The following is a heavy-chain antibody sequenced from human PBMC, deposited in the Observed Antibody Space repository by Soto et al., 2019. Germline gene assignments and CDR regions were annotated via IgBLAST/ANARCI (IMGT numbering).Heavy chain of an antibody. Sequence: EVQLLESGGGLVQPGGSLRLSCTASGFTFSSYAMSWVRQAPGKGLEWVSAISGSGGSTYYADSVKGRFTISRDNSKSTLYLQMNRLRDEDTAVYDCLKDYYYGSGSYVSYYYHMDVWGKGTTVTVSS. CDR2: ISGSGGST. V-gene: IGHV3-23*01. CDR1: GFTFSSYA. CDR3: LKDYYYGSGSYVSYYYHMDV. J-gene: IGHJ6*03. D-gene: IGHD3-10*01.